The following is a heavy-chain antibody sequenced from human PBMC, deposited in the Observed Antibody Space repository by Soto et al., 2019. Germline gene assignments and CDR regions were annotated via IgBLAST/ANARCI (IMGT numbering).Heavy chain of an antibody. CDR3: AKGKSGKPLYYYMDV. J-gene: IGHJ6*03. Sequence: GGSLRLSCAASGFTFDDYAMHWVRQAPGKGLEWVSGISWNSGSIGYADSVKGRFTISRDNAKNSLYLQMNSLRAEDTALYYCAKGKSGKPLYYYMDVWGKGTTVTVSS. V-gene: IGHV3-9*01. CDR2: ISWNSGSI. CDR1: GFTFDDYA.